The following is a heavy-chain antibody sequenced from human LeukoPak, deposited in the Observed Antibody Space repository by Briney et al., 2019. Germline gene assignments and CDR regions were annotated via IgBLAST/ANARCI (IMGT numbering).Heavy chain of an antibody. V-gene: IGHV3-9*01. D-gene: IGHD3-9*01. CDR2: ISWDSGSI. Sequence: GGSLRLSCAASGFTFDDYAMHWVRQAPGKGLEWVSGISWDSGSIGYADSVKGRFTISRDNAKNSLYLQMNSLRAEDTALYYCAKDAYYDILTGYSDYWGQGTLVTVSS. CDR3: AKDAYYDILTGYSDY. J-gene: IGHJ4*02. CDR1: GFTFDDYA.